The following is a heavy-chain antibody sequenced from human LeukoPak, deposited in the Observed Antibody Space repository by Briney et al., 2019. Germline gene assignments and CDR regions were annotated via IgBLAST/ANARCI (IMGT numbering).Heavy chain of an antibody. CDR3: ARDPRYQLNNWFDP. J-gene: IGHJ5*02. CDR1: GFTFSSYS. D-gene: IGHD2-2*01. Sequence: GGSLRLSCAASGFTFSSYSMNWVRQAPGKGLEWVSSISSSSSYIYYADSVKGRFTISRDNAKNSLYLQMNSLRAEDTAVYYCARDPRYQLNNWFDPWGQGTLVTVSS. V-gene: IGHV3-21*01. CDR2: ISSSSSYI.